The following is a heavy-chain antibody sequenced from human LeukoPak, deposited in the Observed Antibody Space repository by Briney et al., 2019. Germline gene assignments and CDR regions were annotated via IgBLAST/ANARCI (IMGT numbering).Heavy chain of an antibody. J-gene: IGHJ5*02. D-gene: IGHD2-2*01. V-gene: IGHV4-31*03. CDR2: IYYSGST. CDR3: ARGNVIVVVPATWFGP. CDR1: GGAINSGGYY. Sequence: SETLSLTCTVSGGAINSGGYYWSWIRQHPGKGLEWIGYIYYSGSTYYNPSLKSRVTISLDTSKNHFSLKLSSVTAADTAVYYCARGNVIVVVPATWFGPRGQGTLVTVSS.